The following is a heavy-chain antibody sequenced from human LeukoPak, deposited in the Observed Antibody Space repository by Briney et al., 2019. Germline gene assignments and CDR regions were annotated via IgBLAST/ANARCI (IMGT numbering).Heavy chain of an antibody. J-gene: IGHJ4*02. V-gene: IGHV3-74*01. D-gene: IGHD3-22*01. Sequence: GGSLRLSCAASGFTFSSYWMHWVRQAPGKGLVWVSRINSDGSSTSYADSVKGRFTIPRDNVKNTLYLPMNSLRAEDTAVYYCASLYYYDSSGYLPFDYWGQGTLVTVSS. CDR3: ASLYYYDSSGYLPFDY. CDR2: INSDGSST. CDR1: GFTFSSYW.